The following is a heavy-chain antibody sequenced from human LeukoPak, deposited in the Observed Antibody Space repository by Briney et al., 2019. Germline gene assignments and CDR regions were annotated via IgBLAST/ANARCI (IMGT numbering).Heavy chain of an antibody. Sequence: PGGSLRLSCSASGFTFSSYAMHWVRQAPGKGLEYVSAISSNGGSTYYADSVKGRFTISRDNFKNTLYLQMSSLRAEDTAVYYCVKDRAVAGKGAKYFQHWGQGTLVTVSS. J-gene: IGHJ1*01. D-gene: IGHD6-19*01. CDR2: ISSNGGST. CDR1: GFTFSSYA. CDR3: VKDRAVAGKGAKYFQH. V-gene: IGHV3-64D*06.